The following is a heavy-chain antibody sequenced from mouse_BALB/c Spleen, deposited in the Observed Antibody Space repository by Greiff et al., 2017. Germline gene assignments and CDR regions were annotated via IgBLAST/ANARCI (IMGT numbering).Heavy chain of an antibody. CDR2: ISSGGSYT. CDR1: GFTFSSYT. CDR3: TRGKDSFAY. V-gene: IGHV5-6-4*01. Sequence: EVMLVESGGGLVKPGGSLKLSCAASGFTFSSYTMSWVRQTPEKRLEWVATISSGGSYTYYPDSVKGRFTISRDNAKNTLYLQMSSLKSEDTAMYYCTRGKDSFAYWGQGTLVTVSA. J-gene: IGHJ3*01.